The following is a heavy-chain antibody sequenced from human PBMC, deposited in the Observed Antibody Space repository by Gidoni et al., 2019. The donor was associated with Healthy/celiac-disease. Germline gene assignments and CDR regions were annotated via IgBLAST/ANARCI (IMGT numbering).Heavy chain of an antibody. CDR3: AKSRYRQDYYYYGMDV. Sequence: QVQLVESGGGVVQPGRSLRLSCAASGFTFRSYGMHWVRQAPGKGLEWVAVISYDGSNKYYADSVKGRFTISRDNSKNTLYLQMNSLRAEDTAVYYCAKSRYRQDYYYYGMDVWGQGTTVTVSS. CDR2: ISYDGSNK. J-gene: IGHJ6*02. V-gene: IGHV3-30*18. CDR1: GFTFRSYG. D-gene: IGHD1-1*01.